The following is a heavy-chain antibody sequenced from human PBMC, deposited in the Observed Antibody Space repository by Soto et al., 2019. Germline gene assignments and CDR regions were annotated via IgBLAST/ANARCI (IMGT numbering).Heavy chain of an antibody. J-gene: IGHJ6*02. CDR3: ARGLVPYCYGQDV. CDR1: GGSISSDY. CDR2: IYYSGTT. D-gene: IGHD2-15*01. V-gene: IGHV4-59*08. Sequence: SETLSLTCTVSGGSISSDYWNWIRQVPGKGLEWIGYIYYSGTTKYNPSLKSRVTISQDRSNNQFSLKLNSVTAADTAVYYCARGLVPYCYGQDVWGQGTTLTVFS.